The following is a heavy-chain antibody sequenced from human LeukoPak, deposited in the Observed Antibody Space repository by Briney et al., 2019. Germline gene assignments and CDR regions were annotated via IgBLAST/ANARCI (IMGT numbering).Heavy chain of an antibody. Sequence: SQTLSLTCTVYGAFVTSDSYSWGWIRQPPGKGLQWIVTRRPSGLSYYNPSLKSRVAMAVDTSKNQFSLRLSSVTAADTAVYCCARLRGGIQLWGDWGQGTLVTVSS. CDR2: RRPSGLS. D-gene: IGHD5-18*01. J-gene: IGHJ4*02. CDR3: ARLRGGIQLWGD. CDR1: GAFVTSDSYS. V-gene: IGHV4-39*01.